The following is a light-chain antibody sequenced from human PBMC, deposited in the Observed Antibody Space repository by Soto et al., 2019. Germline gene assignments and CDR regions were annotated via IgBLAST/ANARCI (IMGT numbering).Light chain of an antibody. V-gene: IGKV3-11*01. Sequence: EIVLTQSPATLSLSPGERATLSCRASQSVKNYLAWYQQKPGQAPRLLLYDASNRATGIPARFSGSGSGTDFTLTNISLVPEDSAVYYCKQRTNGPPVTFGGGTKVEIK. CDR1: QSVKNY. CDR2: DAS. J-gene: IGKJ4*01. CDR3: KQRTNGPPVT.